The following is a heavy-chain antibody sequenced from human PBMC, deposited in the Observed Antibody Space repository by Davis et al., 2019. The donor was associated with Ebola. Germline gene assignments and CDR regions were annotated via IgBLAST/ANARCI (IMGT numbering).Heavy chain of an antibody. D-gene: IGHD4-11*01. CDR3: AREGGNDYQYYYYYYGMDV. CDR2: INPSGGST. V-gene: IGHV1-46*01. Sequence: AASVKVSCKASGYTFTSYYMHWVRQAPGQGLEWMGIINPSGGSTSYAQKFQGRVTMTRDTSTSTVYMELSSLRAEDTAVYYCAREGGNDYQYYYYYYGMDVWGQGTTVTVSS. J-gene: IGHJ6*02. CDR1: GYTFTSYY.